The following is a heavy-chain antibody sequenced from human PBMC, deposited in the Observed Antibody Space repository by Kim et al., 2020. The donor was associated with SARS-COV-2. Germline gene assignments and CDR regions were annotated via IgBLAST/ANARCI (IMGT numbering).Heavy chain of an antibody. CDR1: GFTFSSYA. J-gene: IGHJ3*02. Sequence: GGSLRLSCAASGFTFSSYAMHWVRQAPGKGLEWVAVIWYDGSNKYYADSVKGRFTISRDNSKNTLYLQMNSLRAEDTAVYYCAKDGTVRGDAFDIWGQGTMVTVSS. D-gene: IGHD3-10*01. CDR2: IWYDGSNK. V-gene: IGHV3-33*06. CDR3: AKDGTVRGDAFDI.